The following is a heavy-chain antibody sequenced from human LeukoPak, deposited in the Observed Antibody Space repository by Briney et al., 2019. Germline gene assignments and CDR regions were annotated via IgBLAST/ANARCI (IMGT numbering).Heavy chain of an antibody. D-gene: IGHD2-21*01. CDR3: ARDHVTPGLLFDY. Sequence: GGSLRLSCVASGFTYSSHWMTWVRQDPGKGLEWVATINQDGSEKYYVDSVKGRFTISRDNAKNSLYLQMNSLRAEDTAVYYCARDHVTPGLLFDYWGQGNLVTVSS. J-gene: IGHJ4*02. CDR2: INQDGSEK. V-gene: IGHV3-7*01. CDR1: GFTYSSHW.